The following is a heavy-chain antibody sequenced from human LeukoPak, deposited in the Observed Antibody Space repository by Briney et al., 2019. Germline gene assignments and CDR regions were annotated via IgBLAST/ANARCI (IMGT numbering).Heavy chain of an antibody. D-gene: IGHD6-19*01. CDR1: GFTFSNCW. Sequence: GGSLRLSCAASGFTFSNCWMSWVRQAPGKGLEWVANMKGDGSEKHYVDSMKGRFTISRDNAKNSLYLQMNSLTAEDTAVYYCARQVQYRSGYFPPDPWGQGTLVTVSS. CDR2: MKGDGSEK. V-gene: IGHV3-7*01. J-gene: IGHJ5*02. CDR3: ARQVQYRSGYFPPDP.